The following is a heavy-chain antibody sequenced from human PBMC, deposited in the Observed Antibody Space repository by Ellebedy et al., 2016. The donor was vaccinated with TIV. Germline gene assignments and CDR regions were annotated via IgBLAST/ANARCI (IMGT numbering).Heavy chain of an antibody. CDR2: IRSKAYGGTT. Sequence: PGGSLRLSCAASGFTFSSYAMSWFRQAPGKGLEWVGFIRSKAYGGTTEYAASVKGRFTISRDDSKSIAYLQMNSLKTEDTAVYYCTTLRGSYYYFDYWGQGTLVTVSS. J-gene: IGHJ4*02. CDR3: TTLRGSYYYFDY. D-gene: IGHD1-26*01. CDR1: GFTFSSYA. V-gene: IGHV3-49*03.